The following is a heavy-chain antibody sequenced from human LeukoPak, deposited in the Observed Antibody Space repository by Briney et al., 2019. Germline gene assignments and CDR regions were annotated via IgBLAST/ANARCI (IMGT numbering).Heavy chain of an antibody. Sequence: AGSLRLTCTTYGFTFRNYGITCDRQPPGKCLEWDSSIRSSRSTILYADSVKGVFTNTRDYAKSSLDLQMYSLRDEDTSMYYCTKLGNHWADGDYWADGSWGQGTLVTVSS. J-gene: IGHJ5*02. CDR3: TKLGNHWADGDYWADGS. CDR1: GFTFRNYG. V-gene: IGHV3-48*02. D-gene: IGHD5-24*01. CDR2: IRSSRSTI.